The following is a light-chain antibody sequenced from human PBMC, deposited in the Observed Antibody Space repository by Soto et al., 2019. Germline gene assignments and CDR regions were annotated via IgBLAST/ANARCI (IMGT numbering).Light chain of an antibody. CDR2: EVS. Sequence: QSALTEPASVSVSPGQSITISCTGYIHYDFVSWYQQHPGTAPKLVIYEVSNRPSGTSDRFSGSKSGHTASLTISGLQTEDEAVYYCGSYTSSSNYVFGTGTKVTVL. CDR3: GSYTSSSNYV. CDR1: IHYDF. J-gene: IGLJ1*01. V-gene: IGLV2-14*01.